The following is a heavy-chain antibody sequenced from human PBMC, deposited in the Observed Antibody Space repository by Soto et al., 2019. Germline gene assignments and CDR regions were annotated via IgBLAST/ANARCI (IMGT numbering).Heavy chain of an antibody. CDR2: INHSGST. D-gene: IGHD3-22*01. Sequence: TLSLTCAVYGGSFSGYYWSWIRQPPGKGLEWIGEINHSGSTNYNPSLKSRVTISVDTSKNQFSLKLSSVTAADTAVYYCAYYDSSGYYVVWGQGTLVTVSS. J-gene: IGHJ4*02. V-gene: IGHV4-34*01. CDR1: GGSFSGYY. CDR3: AYYDSSGYYVV.